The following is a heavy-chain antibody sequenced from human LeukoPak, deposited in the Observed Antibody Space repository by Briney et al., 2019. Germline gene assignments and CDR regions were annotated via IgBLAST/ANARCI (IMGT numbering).Heavy chain of an antibody. D-gene: IGHD7-27*01. V-gene: IGHV4-34*01. J-gene: IGHJ6*03. CDR1: GGSFSGYY. CDR2: INHSGST. Sequence: SETLSLTCAVYGGSFSGYYWSWIRQPPGEGLEWIGEINHSGSTNYNPSLKSRVTISVDTSKSQFSLKLSSVTAADTAVYYCARGPLNWGYYYYMDVWGKGTTVTVSS. CDR3: ARGPLNWGYYYYMDV.